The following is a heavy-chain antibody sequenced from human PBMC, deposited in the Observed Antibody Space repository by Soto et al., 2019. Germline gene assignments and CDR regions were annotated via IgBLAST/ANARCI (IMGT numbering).Heavy chain of an antibody. V-gene: IGHV4-4*02. CDR2: IYHSGST. D-gene: IGHD1-7*01. Sequence: QVQLQESGPGLVKTSGTLSLTCAVSSGSISSSNWWSWVRQPPGKGLEWIGEIYHSGSTNYNPSLKSRVTISVDKSKNQFSLKLSSVTAADTAVYYCARTLITGTTSDSGYYYYYMDVWGKGTTVTVSS. CDR3: ARTLITGTTSDSGYYYYYMDV. J-gene: IGHJ6*03. CDR1: SGSISSSNW.